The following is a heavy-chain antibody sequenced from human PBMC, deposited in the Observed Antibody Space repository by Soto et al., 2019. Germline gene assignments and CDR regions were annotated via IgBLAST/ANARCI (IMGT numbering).Heavy chain of an antibody. CDR3: ATPPKGGSYYGEDYYYGMDV. CDR1: GFTFSSYA. D-gene: IGHD1-26*01. V-gene: IGHV3-23*01. CDR2: ISGSGGSI. J-gene: IGHJ6*02. Sequence: PGGSLRLSCAASGFTFSSYAMSWVRQAPGKGLEWVSAISGSGGSIYYADSVKGRFTISRDNAKNSLYLQMNSLRAEDTAVYYCATPPKGGSYYGEDYYYGMDVWGQGTTVTVSS.